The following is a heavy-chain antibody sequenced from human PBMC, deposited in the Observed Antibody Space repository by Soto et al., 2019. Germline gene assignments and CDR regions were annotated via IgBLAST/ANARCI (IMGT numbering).Heavy chain of an antibody. CDR2: IYYSGST. CDR3: ARTPRCSSTSCYKRDYYYYGMDV. Sequence: PSETLSLTCTVSCGSISSYYWSWIRQPPGKGLEWIGYIYYSGSTNYNPSLKSRVTISVDTSKNQFSLRLSSVTAADTAVYYCARTPRCSSTSCYKRDYYYYGMDVWGQGTTVTVSS. J-gene: IGHJ6*02. V-gene: IGHV4-59*01. CDR1: CGSISSYY. D-gene: IGHD2-2*02.